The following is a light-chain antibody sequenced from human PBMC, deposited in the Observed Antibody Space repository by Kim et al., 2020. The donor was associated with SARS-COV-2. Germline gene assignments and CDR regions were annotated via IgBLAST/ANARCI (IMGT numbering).Light chain of an antibody. V-gene: IGKV3-20*01. Sequence: SPGESATLSCRADRSITSNYLAWYQQKPGQAPRLLIYIAYTRATGIPDRFSGSGSGTEFTLTISRLEPEDFAVYYCHQYGSSPSTFGQGTRLEIK. CDR3: HQYGSSPST. J-gene: IGKJ5*01. CDR2: IAY. CDR1: RSITSNY.